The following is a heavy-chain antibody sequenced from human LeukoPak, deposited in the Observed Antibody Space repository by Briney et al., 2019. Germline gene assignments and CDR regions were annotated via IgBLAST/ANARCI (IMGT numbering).Heavy chain of an antibody. CDR2: ISEDGSEI. CDR3: ARHWAHLDY. J-gene: IGHJ4*02. Sequence: GGSLRLSCVGSGFTFNTYWMNWVRQAPGKGVEWVANISEDGSEIYYLDSVKGRFTIFRDNAKNSLYLQMNGLRAEDTAVYYCARHWAHLDYWGQGTLVTVSS. D-gene: IGHD7-27*01. CDR1: GFTFNTYW. V-gene: IGHV3-7*01.